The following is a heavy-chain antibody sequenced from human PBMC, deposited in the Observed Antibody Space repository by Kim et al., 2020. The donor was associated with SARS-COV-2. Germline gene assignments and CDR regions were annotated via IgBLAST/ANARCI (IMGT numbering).Heavy chain of an antibody. CDR1: GFTFSNAW. J-gene: IGHJ4*02. V-gene: IGHV3-15*01. Sequence: GGSLRLSCAASGFTFSNAWMNWVRQAPGNGLEWVGRIITKTDGGTTDYAAPVKGRFTISRDYSKNTLYLQMNSLKTEDTAIYYCTTARGGHYWGQGTLVIVSS. CDR2: IITKTDGGTT. D-gene: IGHD3-16*01. CDR3: TTARGGHY.